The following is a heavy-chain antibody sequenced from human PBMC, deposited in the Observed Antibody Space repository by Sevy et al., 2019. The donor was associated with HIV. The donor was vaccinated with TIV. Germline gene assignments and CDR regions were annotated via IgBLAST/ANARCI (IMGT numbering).Heavy chain of an antibody. V-gene: IGHV3-33*08. CDR1: GFTFSNYA. Sequence: GGSLRLSCAASGFTFSNYAMNWVRQAPGKGLEWVAALLYNVRTEEYADSVKGRFTISRDNSKNTLNLEMNSLRVEDTALYFCARDSARVIVPTAGFDSWGQGVLVTVSS. J-gene: IGHJ5*01. CDR3: ARDSARVIVPTAGFDS. CDR2: LLYNVRTE. D-gene: IGHD2-15*01.